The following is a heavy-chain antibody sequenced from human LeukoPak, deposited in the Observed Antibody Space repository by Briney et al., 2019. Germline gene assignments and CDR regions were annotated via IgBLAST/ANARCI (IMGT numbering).Heavy chain of an antibody. CDR1: GGSISSYY. CDR3: ARRTYYGSGGFDP. D-gene: IGHD3-10*01. J-gene: IGHJ5*02. CDR2: IYTSGST. V-gene: IGHV4-4*09. Sequence: SETLSLTCTVSGGSISSYYWSWIRQPPGKGLEWIGYIYTSGSTNYNPSLKSRVTISVDTSKNQFSLNLRSVTAADTAVYYCARRTYYGSGGFDPWGQGTLVTGSS.